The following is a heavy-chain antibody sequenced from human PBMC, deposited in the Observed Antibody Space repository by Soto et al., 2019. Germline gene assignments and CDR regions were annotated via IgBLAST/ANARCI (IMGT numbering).Heavy chain of an antibody. D-gene: IGHD6-25*01. Sequence: EVQLVESGGGLIQPGGSLRLSCAVSGFTVSNNYMSWVRQAPGKGLEGVSVIYSGGYTAYGDSVKGRFTISRDNSKNTLFLKSNGRGADDRAVYCWATQRGGGGYWGQGTLVTVSS. V-gene: IGHV3-53*01. J-gene: IGHJ4*02. CDR3: ATQRGGGGY. CDR1: GFTVSNNY. CDR2: IYSGGYT.